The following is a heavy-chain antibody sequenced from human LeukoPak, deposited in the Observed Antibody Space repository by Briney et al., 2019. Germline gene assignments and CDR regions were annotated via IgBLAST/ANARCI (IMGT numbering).Heavy chain of an antibody. V-gene: IGHV4-59*01. J-gene: IGHJ3*02. CDR1: GGSISSYY. D-gene: IGHD3-10*01. Sequence: SETLSLTCTVSGGSISSYYWNWIRQPAGKGLEWIGYIYYSGSTNYNPSLKSRVTISVDTSKNQFSLKLSSVTAADTAVYYCARDNDYGSGSLGGSAFDIWGQGTMVTVSS. CDR3: ARDNDYGSGSLGGSAFDI. CDR2: IYYSGST.